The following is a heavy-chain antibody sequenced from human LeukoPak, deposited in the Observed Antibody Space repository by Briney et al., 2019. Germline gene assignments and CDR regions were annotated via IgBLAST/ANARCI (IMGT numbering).Heavy chain of an antibody. CDR1: GFTFSSYS. D-gene: IGHD2-2*01. J-gene: IGHJ3*02. V-gene: IGHV3-21*01. CDR3: ARGFMEYQLLSDAFDI. CDR2: ISSSSSYI. Sequence: GGSLRLSCAASGFTFSSYSMNWVRQAPGKGLEWVSSISSSSSYIYYADSVKDRFTISRDNAKNSLYLQMNSLRAEDTAVYYCARGFMEYQLLSDAFDIWGQGTMVTVSS.